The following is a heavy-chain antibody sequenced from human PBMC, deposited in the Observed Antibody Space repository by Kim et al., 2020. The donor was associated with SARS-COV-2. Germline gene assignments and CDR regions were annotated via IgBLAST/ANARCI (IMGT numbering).Heavy chain of an antibody. V-gene: IGHV6-1*01. CDR3: ARDTPGQKAYDI. J-gene: IGHJ3*02. Sequence: DFAGPVKSRITHNADPSKNQFSLQLNSVSPEDTAVYYCARDTPGQKAYDIWGQGTMVTVSS.